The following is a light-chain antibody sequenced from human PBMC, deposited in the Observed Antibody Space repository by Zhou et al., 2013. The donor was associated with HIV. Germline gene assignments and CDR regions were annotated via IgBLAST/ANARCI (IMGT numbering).Light chain of an antibody. J-gene: IGKJ2*01. CDR3: QQANSFPQT. CDR2: DTS. CDR1: QSISTN. Sequence: EIVMTQSPAALAVSPGERATISCRASQSISTNLAWYQHKPGQAPRLLIYDTSIRATGIPARFSGSGSGTEFTLTISSLQPEDFATYYCQQANSFPQTFGQGTKLEIK. V-gene: IGKV3D-15*01.